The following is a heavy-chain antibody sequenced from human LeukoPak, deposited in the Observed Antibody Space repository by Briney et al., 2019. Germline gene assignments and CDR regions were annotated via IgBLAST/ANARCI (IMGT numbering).Heavy chain of an antibody. V-gene: IGHV1-69*04. CDR1: GGTFSTYA. Sequence: SVKVSCNASGGTFSTYAISWVRQAPRQGHEWEGRIIPILGTANYAQNFQGRVTITTDRSTTTAYMELSSLRSEDTAVYYCARVPQGSSWPYYFDYWGQGTLVTVCS. D-gene: IGHD6-13*01. CDR3: ARVPQGSSWPYYFDY. CDR2: IIPILGTA. J-gene: IGHJ4*02.